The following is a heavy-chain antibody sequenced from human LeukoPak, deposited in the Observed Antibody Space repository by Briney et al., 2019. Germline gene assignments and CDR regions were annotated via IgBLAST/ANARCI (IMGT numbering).Heavy chain of an antibody. CDR3: ARSLTGTTAPDY. J-gene: IGHJ4*02. D-gene: IGHD1-7*01. CDR2: IYYSGST. Sequence: PSETLSLTCTVSGGSISSHYWSWIRQPPGKGLEWIGYIYYSGSTNYNPSLKSRVTISVDTSKNQFSLKLSSVTAADTAVYYCARSLTGTTAPDYWGQGTLVTVSS. V-gene: IGHV4-59*11. CDR1: GGSISSHY.